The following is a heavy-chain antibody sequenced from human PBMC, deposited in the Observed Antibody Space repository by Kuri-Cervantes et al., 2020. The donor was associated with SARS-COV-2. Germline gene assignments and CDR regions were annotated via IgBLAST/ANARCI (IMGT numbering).Heavy chain of an antibody. V-gene: IGHV7-4-1*02. Sequence: ASVKVSCKASGYTFTSYAMNWVRQAPGQGLEWMGWINTNTGNPTYAQGFTGRFVSSLDTSVSTAYLQISSLKAEDTAVYYCARTGPGDYYDSSGYYGRFDYWGQGTLVTVSS. J-gene: IGHJ4*02. CDR1: GYTFTSYA. D-gene: IGHD3-22*01. CDR3: ARTGPGDYYDSSGYYGRFDY. CDR2: INTNTGNP.